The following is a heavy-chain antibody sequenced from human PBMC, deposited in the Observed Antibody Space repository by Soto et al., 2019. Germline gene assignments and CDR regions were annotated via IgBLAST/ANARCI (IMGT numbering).Heavy chain of an antibody. D-gene: IGHD3-3*01. V-gene: IGHV4-61*01. Sequence: PSETLSLTCTVSGGSFKSGSYSWSWIRQPPGKGLEWIGYVYHTGRTSYNPSLKSRVSISMDTSKNQFSLNLDSVPAADTAVYFCASDFAYFDSWGQGTLVTVSS. CDR2: VYHTGRT. J-gene: IGHJ4*02. CDR3: ASDFAYFDS. CDR1: GGSFKSGSYS.